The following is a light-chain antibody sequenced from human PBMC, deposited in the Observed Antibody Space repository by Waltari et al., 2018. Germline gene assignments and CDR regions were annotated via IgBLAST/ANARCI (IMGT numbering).Light chain of an antibody. Sequence: DIVMTQSPDSLAVSLGERVTINCKSSQRVLYSSNSQNYLAWYQQKPGQPPKLLIYWASARESGVPDRFSGSESGTDFTLTISSLQAEDVAVYYCQQYYDIPWTFGQGTKVEIK. V-gene: IGKV4-1*01. CDR1: QRVLYSSNSQNY. CDR2: WAS. CDR3: QQYYDIPWT. J-gene: IGKJ1*01.